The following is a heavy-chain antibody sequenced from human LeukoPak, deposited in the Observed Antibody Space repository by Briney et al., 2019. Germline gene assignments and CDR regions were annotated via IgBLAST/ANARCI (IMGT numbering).Heavy chain of an antibody. CDR1: GDSICSGGYS. Sequence: SQTLSLTCAVSGDSICSGGYSWSWIRQPPGKGLEWIGYIYQSGSTYYNPSLRSRVTISVDRSNNQFSLKLSSVTAADTAVYYCARGRNNWFDPWGQGTQVTVSS. CDR3: ARGRNNWFDP. V-gene: IGHV4-30-2*01. J-gene: IGHJ5*02. CDR2: IYQSGST.